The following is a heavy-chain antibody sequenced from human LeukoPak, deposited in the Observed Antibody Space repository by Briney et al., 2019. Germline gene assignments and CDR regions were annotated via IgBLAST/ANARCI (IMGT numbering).Heavy chain of an antibody. CDR1: GFTVSSNY. D-gene: IGHD3-9*01. J-gene: IGHJ4*02. Sequence: SGGSLRLSCAASGFTVSSNYMSWVRQAPGKGLEWVSYISAGNRAIYYADSVKGRFTISRDDAKNSLYLQMSSLRAEDTAVYYCARDRPDWAIDYWGQGTLVTVSS. CDR3: ARDRPDWAIDY. V-gene: IGHV3-48*01. CDR2: ISAGNRAI.